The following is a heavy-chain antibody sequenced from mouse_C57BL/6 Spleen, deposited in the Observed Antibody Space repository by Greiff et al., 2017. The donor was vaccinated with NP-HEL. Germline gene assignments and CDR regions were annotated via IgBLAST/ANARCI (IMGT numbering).Heavy chain of an antibody. V-gene: IGHV1-52*01. Sequence: QVHVKQPGAELVRPGSSVKLSCKASGYTFTSYWMHWVKQRPIQGLEWIGNIDPSDSETHYNQKFKDKATLTVDKSSSTAYMQLSSLTSEDSAVYYCARYDGSAWFAYWGQGTLVTVSA. CDR2: IDPSDSET. J-gene: IGHJ3*01. CDR1: GYTFTSYW. CDR3: ARYDGSAWFAY. D-gene: IGHD2-3*01.